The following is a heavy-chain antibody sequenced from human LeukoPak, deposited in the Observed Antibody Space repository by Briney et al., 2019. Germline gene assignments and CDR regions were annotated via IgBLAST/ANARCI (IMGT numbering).Heavy chain of an antibody. CDR2: IWHDGTDI. J-gene: IGHJ5*02. CDR1: GFMFSSSV. V-gene: IGHV3-33*06. D-gene: IGHD6-19*01. CDR3: AEDMRSGWCNWFDP. Sequence: PGRSLRLSCAASGFMFSSSVMHWVRQAPGKGLEWVALIWHDGTDIYYTESVKGRFTISRDNSRNTLYLQMNSLRPEDTAVYYCAEDMRSGWCNWFDPWGQGTLVTVSS.